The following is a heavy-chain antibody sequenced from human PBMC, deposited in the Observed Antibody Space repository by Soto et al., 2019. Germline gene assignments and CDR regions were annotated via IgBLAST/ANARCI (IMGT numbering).Heavy chain of an antibody. Sequence: ASVKGSCKVSGYTLTELSMHWVRQAPGKGLEWMGGFDPEDGETIYAQKFQGRVTMTEDTSTDTAYMELSSLRSEDTAVYYCATAPFDGSGESTGAFDYWGQGTLVTVSS. V-gene: IGHV1-24*01. CDR2: FDPEDGET. D-gene: IGHD6-19*01. J-gene: IGHJ4*02. CDR1: GYTLTELS. CDR3: ATAPFDGSGESTGAFDY.